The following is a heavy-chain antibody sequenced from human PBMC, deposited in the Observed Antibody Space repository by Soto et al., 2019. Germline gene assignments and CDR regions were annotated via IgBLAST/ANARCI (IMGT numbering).Heavy chain of an antibody. CDR3: ATDRGTHYGLDY. Sequence: ASVKVSCKVSGYTLTELSMHWVRQAPGKGLEWMGGFDPEDGETIYAQKFQGRVTMTEDTSTDTAYMELSSLRSEDTAVYYCATDRGTHYGLDYWGQGTLVTVSS. V-gene: IGHV1-24*01. J-gene: IGHJ4*02. CDR2: FDPEDGET. D-gene: IGHD4-17*01. CDR1: GYTLTELS.